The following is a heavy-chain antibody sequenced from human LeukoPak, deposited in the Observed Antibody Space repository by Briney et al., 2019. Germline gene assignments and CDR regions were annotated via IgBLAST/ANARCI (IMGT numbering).Heavy chain of an antibody. Sequence: PGGSLRLSCAASGFTFSSYAMHWVRQAPGKGLEWEAVISYDGSNKYYADSVKGRFTISRDNSKNTLYLQMNSLRAEDTAVYYCARENIVVVPAAMGVDYYYMDVWGKGTTVTVSS. V-gene: IGHV3-30*04. CDR2: ISYDGSNK. CDR3: ARENIVVVPAAMGVDYYYMDV. J-gene: IGHJ6*03. D-gene: IGHD2-2*01. CDR1: GFTFSSYA.